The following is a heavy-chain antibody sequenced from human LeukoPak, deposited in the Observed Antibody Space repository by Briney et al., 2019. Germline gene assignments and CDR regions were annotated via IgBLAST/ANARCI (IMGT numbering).Heavy chain of an antibody. CDR1: GGSISSSSYY. CDR3: ARDWDGYNL. J-gene: IGHJ4*02. Sequence: SETLSLTCTVSGGSISSSSYYWGWIRQPPGKGLEWIGSIYYSGSTYYNPSLKSRVTISVDTSKNQFSLKLSSVTAADTAVYYCARDWDGYNLWGQGTLVTVSS. D-gene: IGHD5-24*01. CDR2: IYYSGST. V-gene: IGHV4-39*07.